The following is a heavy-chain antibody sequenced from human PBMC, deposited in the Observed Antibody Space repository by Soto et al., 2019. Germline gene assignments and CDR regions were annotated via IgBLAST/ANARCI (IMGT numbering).Heavy chain of an antibody. V-gene: IGHV1-18*01. CDR1: GYKFTGYG. CDR2: ISAYNGNP. D-gene: IGHD3-22*01. CDR3: ARVFRLEVGSSCFDY. J-gene: IGHJ4*02. Sequence: ASLKVSCKASGYKFTGYGIGWVRQAPGQGLEWMGWISAYNGNPSYAQKFQGRVTMTTDASTSTAYMELRRLRADDTAVYFCARVFRLEVGSSCFDYWGQGTLVTVSS.